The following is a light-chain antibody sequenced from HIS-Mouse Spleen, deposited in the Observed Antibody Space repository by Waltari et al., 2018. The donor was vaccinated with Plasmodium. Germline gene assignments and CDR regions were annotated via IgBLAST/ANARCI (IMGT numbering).Light chain of an antibody. CDR1: SGHSSYA. J-gene: IGLJ2*01. V-gene: IGLV4-69*01. CDR3: QTWGTGMGV. Sequence: QLVLTQSPSPSASLGASVKLTCTLSSGHSSYAIAWHQQQPEKGPRYLRKLNSDGSHSKGDGIPDRFSGSSSGAERYLTISSLQSEDEADYYCQTWGTGMGVFGGGTKLTVL. CDR2: LNSDGSH.